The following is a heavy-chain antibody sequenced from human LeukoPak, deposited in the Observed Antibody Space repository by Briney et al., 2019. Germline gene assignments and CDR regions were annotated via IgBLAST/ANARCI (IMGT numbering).Heavy chain of an antibody. CDR3: VRDLRCFGGYNWFAP. Sequence: SETLSLTCAVSGGSISSGGYSWSWIRQPPGKGLEWIGYIYHSGSTFYNPSLKSRVSISVDTSKNQFSLKVNSVTAADRAVYYCVRDLRCFGGYNWFAPWGQGTLVTVSS. D-gene: IGHD3-10*01. CDR1: GGSISSGGYS. V-gene: IGHV4-30-2*01. J-gene: IGHJ5*02. CDR2: IYHSGST.